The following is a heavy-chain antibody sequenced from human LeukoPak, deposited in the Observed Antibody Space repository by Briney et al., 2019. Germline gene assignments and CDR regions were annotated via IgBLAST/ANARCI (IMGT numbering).Heavy chain of an antibody. CDR1: GDSMRGHY. J-gene: IGHJ4*02. D-gene: IGHD4-23*01. V-gene: IGHV4-59*11. CDR3: ARGRNDHGGMFFDS. Sequence: SETLSLTCTVSGDSMRGHYWSWIRQAPGRGLEWIGFISHSGYTSYSPSLKRRVAISVDTSKRQFSLRLSSVTATDTAMYYCARGRNDHGGMFFDSSAQGNLVTVSS. CDR2: ISHSGYT.